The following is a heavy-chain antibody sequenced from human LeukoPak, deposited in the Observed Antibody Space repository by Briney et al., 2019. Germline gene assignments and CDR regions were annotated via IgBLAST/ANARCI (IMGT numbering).Heavy chain of an antibody. CDR2: ISYGGSEK. Sequence: PGGSLRLSCAASGFSFSNYAMHWVRQAPGKGLEWVAVISYGGSEKYYADSVKGRFTISRDNSKNTLFLQMFSLRAEDTAVYYCASDWIYDYWGQGILVTVSS. CDR1: GFSFSNYA. CDR3: ASDWIYDY. D-gene: IGHD5-12*01. J-gene: IGHJ4*02. V-gene: IGHV3-30-3*01.